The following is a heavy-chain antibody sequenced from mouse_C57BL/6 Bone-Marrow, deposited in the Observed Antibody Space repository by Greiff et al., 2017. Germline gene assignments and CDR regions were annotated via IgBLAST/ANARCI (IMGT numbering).Heavy chain of an antibody. CDR3: ARLGYYGSSYFDY. D-gene: IGHD1-1*01. J-gene: IGHJ2*01. Sequence: EVKFVESGGDLVKPGGSLKLSCAASGFTFSSYGMSWVRQTPDKRLEWVATISSGGSYTYYPDSVKGRFTISRDNAKNTLYLQMSSLKSEDTAMYYCARLGYYGSSYFDYWGQGTTLTVSS. CDR2: ISSGGSYT. V-gene: IGHV5-6*01. CDR1: GFTFSSYG.